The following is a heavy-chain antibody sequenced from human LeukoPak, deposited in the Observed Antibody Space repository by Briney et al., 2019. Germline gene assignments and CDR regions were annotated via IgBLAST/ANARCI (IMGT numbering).Heavy chain of an antibody. V-gene: IGHV4-61*02. D-gene: IGHD3-22*01. Sequence: SETLSLTCTVSGGSISSGSYYWSWIRQPAGKGLEWIGRIYTSGSTNYNPSLKSRVTISVDTSKNQFSLKLSSVTAADTAVYYCARDHGSGYCYDYWGQGTLVTVSS. CDR3: ARDHGSGYCYDY. J-gene: IGHJ4*02. CDR1: GGSISSGSYY. CDR2: IYTSGST.